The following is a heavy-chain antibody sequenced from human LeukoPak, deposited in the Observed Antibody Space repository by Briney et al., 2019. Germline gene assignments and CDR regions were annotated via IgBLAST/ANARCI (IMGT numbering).Heavy chain of an antibody. Sequence: GGSLRLSCAASGFTFSSYAMNWVRQAPGKGLEWVSAVSGSGDSRYYADSVKGRFTISRDNSKNTLYLQMNSLRAEDTAVYYCAKGSQQGRLYCGSGSIQWGQGNLVTVSS. V-gene: IGHV3-23*01. J-gene: IGHJ4*02. CDR1: GFTFSSYA. CDR3: AKGSQQGRLYCGSGSIQ. CDR2: VSGSGDSR. D-gene: IGHD3-10*01.